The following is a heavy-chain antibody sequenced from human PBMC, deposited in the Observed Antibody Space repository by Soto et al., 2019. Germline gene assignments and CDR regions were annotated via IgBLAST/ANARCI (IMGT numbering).Heavy chain of an antibody. CDR1: GYTFTSYG. CDR3: ARRPRTNYYYYGMDV. Sequence: ASVKVSCKASGYTFTSYGISWVRQAPGQGLEWMGWVSAYNGNTNYAQKLQGRVTMTTDTSTSTAYMELRSLRSDDTAVYYCARRPRTNYYYYGMDVWGQGTTVTVSS. V-gene: IGHV1-18*01. J-gene: IGHJ6*02. CDR2: VSAYNGNT. D-gene: IGHD1-1*01.